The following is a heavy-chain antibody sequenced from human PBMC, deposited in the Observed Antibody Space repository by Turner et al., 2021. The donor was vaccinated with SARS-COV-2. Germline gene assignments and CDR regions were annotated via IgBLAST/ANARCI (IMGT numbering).Heavy chain of an antibody. CDR1: GFPFSSSA. CDR2: IAYDGSNK. D-gene: IGHD2-21*02. CDR3: ARDHWGNVVVVTAIHYYYGMDV. V-gene: IGHV3-30-3*01. J-gene: IGHJ6*02. Sequence: QVQLVESGGGVVEPGRSLRLSCSASGFPFSSSAMHWVRQAPGKGRGWVAVIAYDGSNKYYAYSVKGRFTISRDNSKNTLYLRMNSLRAEDTAVYYCARDHWGNVVVVTAIHYYYGMDVWGQGTTVTVSS.